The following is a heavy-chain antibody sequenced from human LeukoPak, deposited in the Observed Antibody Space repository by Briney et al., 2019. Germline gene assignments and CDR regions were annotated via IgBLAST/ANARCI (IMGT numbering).Heavy chain of an antibody. J-gene: IGHJ4*02. D-gene: IGHD6-13*01. CDR1: GFNVSNNY. CDR3: ARDRGAAAGN. Sequence: PGGSLRLSCAASGFNVSNNYMCWVRQAPGKGLEWVSVIYRGGSTYYVDSVKGRFTMSRDNSKNTVYLQMDSLRAEDTAVYYCARDRGAAAGNWGQGTLVTVSS. CDR2: IYRGGST. V-gene: IGHV3-53*01.